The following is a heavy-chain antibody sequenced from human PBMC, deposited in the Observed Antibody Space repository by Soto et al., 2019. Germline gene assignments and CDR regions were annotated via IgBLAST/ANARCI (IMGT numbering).Heavy chain of an antibody. CDR1: GFTFSSYS. CDR2: ISSSSSYI. V-gene: IGHV3-21*01. CDR3: ASSYDGSDGYTSAFDI. J-gene: IGHJ3*02. D-gene: IGHD3-10*01. Sequence: EVQLVESGGGLVKPGGSLRLSCAASGFTFSSYSMNWVRQAPGKGLEWVSSISSSSSYIYYADSLKGRFTISRDNVKNSLYLQMNSLSAEDTAVYYCASSYDGSDGYTSAFDIWGQGTTVTVSS.